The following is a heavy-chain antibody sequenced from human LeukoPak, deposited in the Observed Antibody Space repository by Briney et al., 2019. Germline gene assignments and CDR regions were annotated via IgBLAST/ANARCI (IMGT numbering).Heavy chain of an antibody. CDR1: GGSISSYY. V-gene: IGHV4-59*01. CDR2: IYYSGST. Sequence: SETLSLTCTVSGGSISSYYWSWIRQPPGKGLEWIGYIYYSGSTNYNPSLKSRVTISVDTSKNQFSLKLSSVTAADMAVYYCARALAIHDAFDIWGQGTMVTVSS. D-gene: IGHD1-1*01. J-gene: IGHJ3*02. CDR3: ARALAIHDAFDI.